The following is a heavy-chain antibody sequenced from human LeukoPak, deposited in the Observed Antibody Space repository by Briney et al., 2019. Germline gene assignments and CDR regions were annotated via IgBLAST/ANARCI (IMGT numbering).Heavy chain of an antibody. CDR3: AGGLGWLVDY. Sequence: GGSLRLSCAASGFTFSNYWMNWVRHAPGKGLEWVVNIKQDGSEKNYVDSVKGRFTISRDNAKNSLYLQMNSLRAEDTAVYYCAGGLGWLVDYWGQGTLVTVSS. J-gene: IGHJ4*02. CDR1: GFTFSNYW. CDR2: IKQDGSEK. V-gene: IGHV3-7*04. D-gene: IGHD2-15*01.